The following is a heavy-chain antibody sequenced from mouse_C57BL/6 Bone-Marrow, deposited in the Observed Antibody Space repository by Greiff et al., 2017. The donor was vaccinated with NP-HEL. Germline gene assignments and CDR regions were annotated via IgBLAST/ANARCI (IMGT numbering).Heavy chain of an antibody. Sequence: EVQLQQSGAELVKPGASVKLSCTASGFNIKDYYMHWMKQRTEQGLEWIGRIDPEDGETKYAPKFQGKATITADTSSNTAYLQLSSLTSEDTAVYYCAHYYGSSPAWFAYWGQGTLVTVSA. J-gene: IGHJ3*01. CDR3: AHYYGSSPAWFAY. CDR2: IDPEDGET. V-gene: IGHV14-2*01. D-gene: IGHD1-1*01. CDR1: GFNIKDYY.